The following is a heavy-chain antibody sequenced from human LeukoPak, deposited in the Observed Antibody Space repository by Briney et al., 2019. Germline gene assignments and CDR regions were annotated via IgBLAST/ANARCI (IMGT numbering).Heavy chain of an antibody. CDR1: GGSISSFY. Sequence: SETLSLTCTVSGGSISSFYWSWIRQSPGKGLEWIGFIYYSGSTNYNPSLKSRVTMSVDTSKNQFSLKLSSVTAADTAVYYCARDGRPRDWFDPWGQGTLVTVSS. CDR2: IYYSGST. V-gene: IGHV4-59*12. J-gene: IGHJ5*02. CDR3: ARDGRPRDWFDP. D-gene: IGHD6-6*01.